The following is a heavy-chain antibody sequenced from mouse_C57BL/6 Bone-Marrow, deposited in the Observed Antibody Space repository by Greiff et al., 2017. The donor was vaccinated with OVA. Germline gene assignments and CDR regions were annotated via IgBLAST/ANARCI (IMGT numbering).Heavy chain of an antibody. CDR1: GYTFTSYW. Sequence: QVQLQQPGAELVKPGASVKLSCKASGYTFTSYWMRWVKQRPGQGLEWIGEIDPSDSYTNYNQKFKGKATLTVDTSSSTAYMQLNSLTSEDSAVYYCASAVFAYWGQGTLVTVSA. V-gene: IGHV1-50*01. J-gene: IGHJ3*01. CDR3: ASAVFAY. CDR2: IDPSDSYT.